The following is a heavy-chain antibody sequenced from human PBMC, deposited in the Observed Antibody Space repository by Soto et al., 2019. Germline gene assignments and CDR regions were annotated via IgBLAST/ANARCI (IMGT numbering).Heavy chain of an antibody. CDR3: VRGQRSDFYYYYSGDV. Sequence: SETLSLTCTVSGGSISSYYWSWIRQPPGKGLEWIGYIYYSGSTNYTPSLNSRVTISLDPSNYPFSLKLSFVTAAASALYYCVRGQRSDFYYYYSGDVWGKGITVTVSS. D-gene: IGHD1-1*01. CDR2: IYYSGST. J-gene: IGHJ6*03. CDR1: GGSISSYY. V-gene: IGHV4-59*01.